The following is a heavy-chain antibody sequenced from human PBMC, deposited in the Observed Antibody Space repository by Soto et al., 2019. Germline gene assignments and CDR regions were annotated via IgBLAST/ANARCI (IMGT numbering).Heavy chain of an antibody. D-gene: IGHD3-3*02. CDR1: GYSFKNYA. J-gene: IGHJ4*02. CDR3: ARDDRTISGAVTLDY. V-gene: IGHV1-3*01. CDR2: SNEGSGNT. Sequence: QVQLVQSGPEVKRPGASVRISCRTAGYSFKNYAIHWVRQAPGKKLEWMGWSNEGSGNTRYSQKFQGRMSIARDPSANTSYLDLRSLTSEDTAIYFCARDDRTISGAVTLDYWGPGTLATVSS.